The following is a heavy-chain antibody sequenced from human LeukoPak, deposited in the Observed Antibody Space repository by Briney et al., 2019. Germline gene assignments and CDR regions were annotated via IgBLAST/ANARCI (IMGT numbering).Heavy chain of an antibody. CDR1: GGTFSSYA. CDR2: IIPIFGTA. J-gene: IGHJ5*02. V-gene: IGHV1-69*13. CDR3: ARDSNGYTYSLEPNWFDP. D-gene: IGHD5-12*01. Sequence: ASVKVSCKASGGTFSSYAISWVRQAPGQGLEWMGGIIPIFGTANYAQKVQGRVTITADESTSTAYMELSSLRSDDTAVYYCARDSNGYTYSLEPNWFDPWGQGTLVTVSS.